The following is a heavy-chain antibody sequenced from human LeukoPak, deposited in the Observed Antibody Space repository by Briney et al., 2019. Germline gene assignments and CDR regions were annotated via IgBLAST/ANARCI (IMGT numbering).Heavy chain of an antibody. CDR3: AAAASGSSADY. CDR2: INHSGST. J-gene: IGHJ4*02. CDR1: GGSFSGYY. D-gene: IGHD1-26*01. V-gene: IGHV4-34*01. Sequence: PSETLSPTCAVYGGSFSGYYWSWIRQPPGKGLEWIGEINHSGSTNYNPPLKSRVTISVDTSKNQFSLKLSSVTAADTAVYYCAAAASGSSADYWGQGTLVTVSS.